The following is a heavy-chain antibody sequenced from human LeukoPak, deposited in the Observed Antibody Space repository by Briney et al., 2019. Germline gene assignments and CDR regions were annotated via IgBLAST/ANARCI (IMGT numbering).Heavy chain of an antibody. D-gene: IGHD6-19*01. CDR2: MNPTSGNT. CDR1: GYTFTSCD. J-gene: IGHJ4*02. CDR3: TRGSSGRRDN. Sequence: SVKVSCKCSGYTFTSCDINWVRQATGQGRAWMGWMNPTSGNTGYGQSFQGRITMTRDISIGTAYMELSNLTSEDTAIYYCTRGSSGRRDNWGQGTLVTVSA. V-gene: IGHV1-8*01.